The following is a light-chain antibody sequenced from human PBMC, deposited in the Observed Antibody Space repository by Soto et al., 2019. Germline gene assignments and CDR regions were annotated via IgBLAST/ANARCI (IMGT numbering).Light chain of an antibody. V-gene: IGLV2-14*01. J-gene: IGLJ1*01. CDR1: SSDVGGHNY. Sequence: QSVLTQPASVSGSPGQSITISCTGTSSDVGGHNYVSWYQQHPGKAPKLMIYEVSNRPSGVSNRFSGSKSGNTASLTISGLQPEGEADYYCSSYTSTSTYVFGTGTKVTVL. CDR3: SSYTSTSTYV. CDR2: EVS.